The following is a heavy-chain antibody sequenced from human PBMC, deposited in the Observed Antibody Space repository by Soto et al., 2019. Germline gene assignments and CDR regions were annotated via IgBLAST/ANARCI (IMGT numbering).Heavy chain of an antibody. J-gene: IGHJ6*03. D-gene: IGHD3-3*01. CDR2: IKQDGSEK. Sequence: PGGSLRLSCAASGFTFSSYWMSWVRQAPGKGLEWVANIKQDGSEKYYVDSVKGQFTISRDNAKNSLYLQMNSLRAEDTAVYYCARDSEYYDFWRRDYYYYYMDVWGKGTTVTVSS. CDR1: GFTFSSYW. CDR3: ARDSEYYDFWRRDYYYYYMDV. V-gene: IGHV3-7*01.